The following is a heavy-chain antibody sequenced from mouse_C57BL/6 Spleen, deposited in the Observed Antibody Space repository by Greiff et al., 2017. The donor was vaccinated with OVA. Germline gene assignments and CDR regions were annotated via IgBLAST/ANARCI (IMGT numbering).Heavy chain of an antibody. CDR3: ARKEGTNSSGPYYYAMDY. J-gene: IGHJ4*01. D-gene: IGHD3-2*02. Sequence: EVKLVESGGGLVKPGGSLKLSCAASGFTFSDYGMHWVRQAPEKGLEWVAYISSGSSTIYYADTVKGRFTIARDNAKNTLFLQMTSLRSEDPDMYYCARKEGTNSSGPYYYAMDYWGQGTSVTVSS. CDR2: ISSGSSTI. V-gene: IGHV5-17*01. CDR1: GFTFSDYG.